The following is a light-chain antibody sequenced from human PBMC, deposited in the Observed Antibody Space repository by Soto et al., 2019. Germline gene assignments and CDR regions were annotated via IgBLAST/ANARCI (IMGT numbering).Light chain of an antibody. Sequence: QSALTQPRSVSGSPGQSVTISCTGTSSDVGVYDYVSWYQQHPGKAPRVLIFDVSERPSGVPDRFSGSKSGDTASLTISVLQAEDEADYYCCSYAGSYTYVFGSGTKLTVL. V-gene: IGLV2-11*01. CDR3: CSYAGSYTYV. CDR1: SSDVGVYDY. CDR2: DVS. J-gene: IGLJ1*01.